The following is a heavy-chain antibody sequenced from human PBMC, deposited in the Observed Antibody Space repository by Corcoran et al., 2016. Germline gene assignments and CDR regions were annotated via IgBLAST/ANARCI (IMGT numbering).Heavy chain of an antibody. V-gene: IGHV4-39*07. J-gene: IGHJ4*02. Sequence: QLQLQESGPGLVKPSATLSLTCTVSGGSISSSTNYWGWVRQPPGKGLPWIANIHHTRSTDFNPSLETRVTISLDTSTNQFSLKLNSVTAADMAMYDVARGLYDRGWHYFDLWGQGTQVSVS. CDR3: ARGLYDRGWHYFDL. CDR2: IHHTRST. D-gene: IGHD3-10*02. CDR1: GGSISSSTNY.